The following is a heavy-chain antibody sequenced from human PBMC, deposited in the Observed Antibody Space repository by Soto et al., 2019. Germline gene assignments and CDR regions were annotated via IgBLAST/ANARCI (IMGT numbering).Heavy chain of an antibody. CDR2: ISYDGTAK. D-gene: IGHD3-3*01. CDR1: GFDFSDHG. Sequence: GGSLRLSCAASGFDFSDHGMHWVRQAPGEGLEWVTVISYDGTAKYYKESVKGRFTTSRDNSKKTLYLQIDSLRVEDTAVYYCAKDEGRFLRNYFNYGIDVWGLGTTVTVSS. CDR3: AKDEGRFLRNYFNYGIDV. V-gene: IGHV3-33*03. J-gene: IGHJ6*02.